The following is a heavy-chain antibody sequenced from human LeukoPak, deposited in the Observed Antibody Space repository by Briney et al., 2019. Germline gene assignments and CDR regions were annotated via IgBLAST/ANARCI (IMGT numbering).Heavy chain of an antibody. Sequence: ASVKVSCKASGYTFTSYSINWVRQAPGQGLEWMGWIASYNGNTNYAHKLQGRVTMTTDTSTSTAYMELRSLRSDDTAVYYCARGVVPADSHIPLLEYWGQGTLVIVSS. V-gene: IGHV1-18*01. D-gene: IGHD2-2*01. CDR3: ARGVVPADSHIPLLEY. CDR1: GYTFTSYS. CDR2: IASYNGNT. J-gene: IGHJ4*02.